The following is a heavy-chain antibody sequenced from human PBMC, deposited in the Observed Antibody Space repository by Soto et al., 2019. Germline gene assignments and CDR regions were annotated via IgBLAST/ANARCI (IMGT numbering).Heavy chain of an antibody. Sequence: QLQLQESGSGLVKPSQTLSLTCAVSGGSISSGGYSWSWIRQPPGKGLECIGYIYHSGSTYYNPSLKSRVTISVDRSKNQFSLQLSSVTAADTAVYYCASRPSGSGFDPWGQGTLVTVSS. D-gene: IGHD1-26*01. CDR1: GGSISSGGYS. CDR3: ASRPSGSGFDP. J-gene: IGHJ5*02. V-gene: IGHV4-30-2*01. CDR2: IYHSGST.